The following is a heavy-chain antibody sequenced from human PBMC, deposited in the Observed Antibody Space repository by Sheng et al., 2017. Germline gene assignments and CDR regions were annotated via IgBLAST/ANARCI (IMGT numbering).Heavy chain of an antibody. CDR1: GGSISSYY. D-gene: IGHD1-26*01. CDR3: ARALDIVGAYFDY. Sequence: QVQLQESGPGLVKPSETLSLTCTVSGGSISSYYWSWIRQPPGKGLEWIGYIYYSGSTNYNPSLKSRVTISVDTSKNQFSLKLSSVTAADTAVYYCARALDIVGAYFDYWGQGTLVTVSS. CDR2: IYYSGST. V-gene: IGHV4-59*01. J-gene: IGHJ4*02.